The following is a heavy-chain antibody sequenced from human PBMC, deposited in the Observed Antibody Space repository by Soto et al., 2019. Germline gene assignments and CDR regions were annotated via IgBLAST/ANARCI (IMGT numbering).Heavy chain of an antibody. Sequence: EVQLVESGGGLVQPGGSLRLSCAGSGLTLSDHYIDWVRQAPGKGLEWVGRSRDRAQGYSIAYAASVKGRFTTSRDESKNSGYLQMNSRKTEDTAVYYCVRATYFSDSSGYTRCLDFWGQGSLVTVSS. V-gene: IGHV3-72*01. D-gene: IGHD3-22*01. J-gene: IGHJ4*02. CDR2: SRDRAQGYSI. CDR1: GLTLSDHY. CDR3: VRATYFSDSSGYTRCLDF.